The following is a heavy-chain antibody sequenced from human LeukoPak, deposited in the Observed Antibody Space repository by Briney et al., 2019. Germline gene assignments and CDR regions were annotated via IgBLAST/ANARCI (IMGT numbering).Heavy chain of an antibody. CDR1: GFTFTSYP. CDR3: AKSDWLDP. Sequence: PGRSLRLSCAASGFTFTSYPMHWVRQAPGKGLESVAVLSYDGTKKDYVDAVKGRFTISRDTSKNTLYLQMDSLRVEDTAVYYCAKSDWLDPWGQGTLATVSS. J-gene: IGHJ5*02. CDR2: LSYDGTKK. V-gene: IGHV3-30-3*01.